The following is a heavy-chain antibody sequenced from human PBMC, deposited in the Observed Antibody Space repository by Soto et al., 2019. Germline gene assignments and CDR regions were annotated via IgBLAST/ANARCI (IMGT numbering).Heavy chain of an antibody. J-gene: IGHJ4*02. D-gene: IGHD3-22*01. V-gene: IGHV4-39*02. Sequence: LQLQESGPGLVKPSETLSLTCVVSGGDISSSSHYWGGIRQPPGKGLEWIGTFHYSGSTYYSPSLRSRVNISADTSKNPLSLNLNFVTAADTAVYYCAKTEYFYDRSAYYFDYWGQGTLVSVSS. CDR3: AKTEYFYDRSAYYFDY. CDR1: GGDISSSSHY. CDR2: FHYSGST.